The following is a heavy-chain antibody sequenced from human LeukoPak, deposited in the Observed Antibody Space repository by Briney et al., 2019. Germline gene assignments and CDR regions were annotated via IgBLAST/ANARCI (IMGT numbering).Heavy chain of an antibody. V-gene: IGHV3-7*01. CDR1: GFTFSNYW. Sequence: GGSLRLSCAASGFTFSNYWMTWVRQAPGKGLEWLANIKQDGSEKYYVDSVKGRFTISRDNAKNSLYLQMNSLSADDTAVYYCARYSPIDHWGQGTLVTVSS. J-gene: IGHJ4*02. CDR3: ARYSPIDH. D-gene: IGHD2-21*01. CDR2: IKQDGSEK.